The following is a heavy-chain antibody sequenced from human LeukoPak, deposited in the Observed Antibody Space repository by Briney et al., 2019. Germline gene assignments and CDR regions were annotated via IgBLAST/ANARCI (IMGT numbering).Heavy chain of an antibody. V-gene: IGHV3-48*03. CDR3: AREYSGSYNFDY. CDR2: ISSSGSTI. D-gene: IGHD1-26*01. CDR1: GFTFSSYE. J-gene: IGHJ4*02. Sequence: GGSLRLSCAASGFTFSSYEMNWVRQAPGKGLEWVSYISSSGSTIYYADSVKGRFTISRDNAKNSLYLQMNSLRAEDTAVYYCAREYSGSYNFDYWGQGTLVTVSS.